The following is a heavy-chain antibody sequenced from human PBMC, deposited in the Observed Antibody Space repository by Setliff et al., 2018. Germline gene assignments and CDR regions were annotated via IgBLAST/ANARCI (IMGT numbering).Heavy chain of an antibody. J-gene: IGHJ4*01. Sequence: ASVKVSCKASGYTFTNYGISWVRQAPGQGLEWMGWISASNGNTNSAQKLQGRVTMTTDTSTSTAYMELRSLRSDDTAVYYCARRSGDRGMTTGWPDDFDYWGRGTLVTVSS. CDR1: GYTFTNYG. CDR3: ARRSGDRGMTTGWPDDFDY. D-gene: IGHD4-17*01. CDR2: ISASNGNT. V-gene: IGHV1-18*01.